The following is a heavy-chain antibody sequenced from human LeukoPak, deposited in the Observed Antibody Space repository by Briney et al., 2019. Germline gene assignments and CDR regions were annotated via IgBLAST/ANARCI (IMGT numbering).Heavy chain of an antibody. CDR3: AKDNAYNSGWYPKVSDF. D-gene: IGHD6-19*01. CDR1: GFTFSNYA. Sequence: PGGSLRLSCAASGFTFSNYAMSWVRQAPGKGLEWVSVISGSGDNTIYTDSVKGRFTISRANSKNTLNLQMNSLRTGDTAMYYCAKDNAYNSGWYPKVSDFWGQGTLVTVSS. J-gene: IGHJ4*02. V-gene: IGHV3-23*01. CDR2: ISGSGDNT.